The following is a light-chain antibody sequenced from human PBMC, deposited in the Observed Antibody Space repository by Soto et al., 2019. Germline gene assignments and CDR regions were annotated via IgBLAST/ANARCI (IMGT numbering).Light chain of an antibody. CDR1: PGSSTS. V-gene: IGKV1-9*01. CDR2: ASS. Sequence: IQLTQSPSSLSASVGDRVTITCRASPGSSTSFAWYQHKPGKPPKLLIYASSTLHSGVPSRFSGSGPGTEVSLTITSLQPDDFATYYCQQLNFDSWMFXQGTKVDIK. CDR3: QQLNFDSWM. J-gene: IGKJ1*01.